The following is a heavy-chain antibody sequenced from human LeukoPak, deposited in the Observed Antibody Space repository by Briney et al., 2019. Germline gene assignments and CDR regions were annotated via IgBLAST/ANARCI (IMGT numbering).Heavy chain of an antibody. CDR3: AKGRSEGGSCYNY. D-gene: IGHD2-15*01. V-gene: IGHV4-59*01. CDR2: IYYSGST. Sequence: SETLSLTCTVSGGSISSYYWSWIRQPPGKGLEWIGYIYYSGSTNYNPSLKSRVTISVDTSKNQFSLKLSSVTAADTAVYYCAKGRSEGGSCYNYWGQGTPVTVSS. CDR1: GGSISSYY. J-gene: IGHJ4*02.